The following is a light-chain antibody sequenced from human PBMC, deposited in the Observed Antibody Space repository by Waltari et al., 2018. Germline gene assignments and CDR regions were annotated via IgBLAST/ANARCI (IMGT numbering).Light chain of an antibody. V-gene: IGKV1-5*03. CDR1: QKITTW. CDR3: LQYNGEPRT. CDR2: KAS. Sequence: DIQMTQSPSTLSASVGDRVTITCRASQKITTWLAWHQQKPGKAPKLLIYKASSLESGVPSRFSGSGSGTEFTLTISSLQPDDFATYYCLQYNGEPRTFGQGTKVEVK. J-gene: IGKJ1*01.